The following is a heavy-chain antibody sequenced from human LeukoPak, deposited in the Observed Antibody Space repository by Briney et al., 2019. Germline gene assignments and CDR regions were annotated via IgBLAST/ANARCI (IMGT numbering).Heavy chain of an antibody. V-gene: IGHV3-53*01. D-gene: IGHD4-11*01. Sequence: PGGSLRLSCAASGFTVSSNYMSWFRQAPGKGLEWVSVIYSAGSTYYADSVKGRFTISRDNSKNTLYLQMNSLRAEDTAVYYCARDNDYRNWFDPWGQGTLVTVSS. J-gene: IGHJ5*02. CDR1: GFTVSSNY. CDR2: IYSAGST. CDR3: ARDNDYRNWFDP.